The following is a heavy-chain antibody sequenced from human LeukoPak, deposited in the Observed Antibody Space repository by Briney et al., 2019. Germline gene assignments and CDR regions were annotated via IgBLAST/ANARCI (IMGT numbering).Heavy chain of an antibody. D-gene: IGHD3-10*01. Sequence: SETLSLTCTVSGYSISSGYYWGWIRQPPGEGLEWVGSIYHSGSTSCNPSLKSRVTISVGTSKNQFSLKLSSVTAADTAVYYCARIGNHDSGSSIGMDVWGQGPTVTVSS. CDR1: GYSISSGYY. J-gene: IGHJ6*02. CDR3: ARIGNHDSGSSIGMDV. V-gene: IGHV4-38-2*02. CDR2: IYHSGST.